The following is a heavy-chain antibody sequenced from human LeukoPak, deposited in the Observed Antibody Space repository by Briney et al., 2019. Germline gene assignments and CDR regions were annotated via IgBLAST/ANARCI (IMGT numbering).Heavy chain of an antibody. V-gene: IGHV3-9*03. CDR3: ANGRDGSSWYYFDY. Sequence: GGSLRLSCAASGFTFDDYAMHWVRQAPGKGLEWVSGISWNSGSIGYADSVKGRFTISRDNAKNSLYLQMNSLRAEDMALYYCANGRDGSSWYYFDYWGQGTLVTVSS. CDR2: ISWNSGSI. J-gene: IGHJ4*02. D-gene: IGHD6-13*01. CDR1: GFTFDDYA.